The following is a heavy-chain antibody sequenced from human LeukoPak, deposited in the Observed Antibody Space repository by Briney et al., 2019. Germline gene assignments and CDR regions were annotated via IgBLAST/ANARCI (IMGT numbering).Heavy chain of an antibody. CDR2: ISSSSSYI. J-gene: IGHJ4*02. CDR1: GFTFSSYS. V-gene: IGHV3-21*04. D-gene: IGHD6-13*01. CDR3: ARGLRIAAAGRGGYFDY. Sequence: PGGSLRLSCAASGFTFSSYSMNWARQAPGKGLEWVSSISSSSSYIYYADSVKGRFTISRDNAKNTLYLQMNSLRAEDTAVYYCARGLRIAAAGRGGYFDYWGQGTLVTVSS.